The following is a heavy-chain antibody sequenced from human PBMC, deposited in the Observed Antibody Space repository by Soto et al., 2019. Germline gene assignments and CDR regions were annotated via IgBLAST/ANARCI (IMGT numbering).Heavy chain of an antibody. D-gene: IGHD6-13*01. CDR2: MNPNGGNT. CDR3: ARDGHVGMGGMDV. CDR1: GYTFTRYD. J-gene: IGHJ6*02. V-gene: IGHV1-8*01. Sequence: ASVNVSCKASGYTFTRYDINWVRQATGQGLEWMGWMNPNGGNTGYAQKFQGRVTMTRNTSISTAYMELSRLRSDDTAVYYCARDGHVGMGGMDVWGQGTTVTLSS.